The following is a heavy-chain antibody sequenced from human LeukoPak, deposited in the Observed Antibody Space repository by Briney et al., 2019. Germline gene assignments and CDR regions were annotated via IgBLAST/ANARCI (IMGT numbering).Heavy chain of an antibody. J-gene: IGHJ1*01. CDR2: ISGRSSHV. D-gene: IGHD3-16*01. Sequence: PGGSLRFSCSASGFSFSDYDMNWVRQAPGKGLEWVSAISGRSSHVYYGESVKGRFTISRDNAKNSLYLQLDSLGVEDTAVYYCGRAFPPLRTSSAGDLWGQGTLVTVSS. CDR1: GFSFSDYD. V-gene: IGHV3-21*01. CDR3: GRAFPPLRTSSAGDL.